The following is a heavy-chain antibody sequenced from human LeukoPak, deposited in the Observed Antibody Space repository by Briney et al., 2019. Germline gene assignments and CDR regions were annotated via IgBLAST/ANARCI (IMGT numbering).Heavy chain of an antibody. J-gene: IGHJ4*02. CDR2: ISSSSSYI. CDR3: ARDRSDMDGLALEGFDY. CDR1: GFTFSSYE. V-gene: IGHV3-21*01. Sequence: KPGGSLRLSCAASGFTFSSYEMNWVRQAPGKGLEWVSSISSSSSYIYYADSVKGRFTISRDNAKNSLYLQMNSLRAEDTAVYYCARDRSDMDGLALEGFDYWGQGTLVTVSS. D-gene: IGHD2-15*01.